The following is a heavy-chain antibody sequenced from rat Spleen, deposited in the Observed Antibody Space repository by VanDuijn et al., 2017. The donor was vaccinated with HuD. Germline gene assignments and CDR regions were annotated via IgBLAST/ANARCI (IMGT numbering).Heavy chain of an antibody. J-gene: IGHJ2*01. CDR3: ARRGLQSYYFDY. Sequence: EVQLQESGPGLVKPSQSLSLTCSVTGYSITSGYGWNWIRKFPGNKLEWMGYINSAGSTKYNPPLKSKISITRDTSKNQFFLQLTSVTTEDTATYYCARRGLQSYYFDYCGQGVMVTVSS. CDR1: GYSITSGYG. V-gene: IGHV3-3*01. CDR2: INSAGST. D-gene: IGHD1-1*01.